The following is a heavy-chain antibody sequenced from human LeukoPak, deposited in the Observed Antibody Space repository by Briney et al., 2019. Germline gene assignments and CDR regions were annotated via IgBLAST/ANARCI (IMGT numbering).Heavy chain of an antibody. Sequence: GGSLRLSCSVSGFIFRDFSMSWVRQAPGKGLEWVAKMNEYGSEIFYVDSVKGRFTISRDNGKNSLYLQMNRLRAEDTAVYYCAREEHYRRYFALWGRGTLVTVSS. J-gene: IGHJ2*01. CDR2: MNEYGSEI. CDR3: AREEHYRRYFAL. D-gene: IGHD3-16*02. V-gene: IGHV3-7*01. CDR1: GFIFRDFS.